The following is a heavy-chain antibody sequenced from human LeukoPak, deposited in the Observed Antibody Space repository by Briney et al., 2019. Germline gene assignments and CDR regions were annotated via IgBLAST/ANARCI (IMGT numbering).Heavy chain of an antibody. CDR1: GFTFSSYA. D-gene: IGHD2-8*01. V-gene: IGHV3-23*01. CDR3: AGVLTGHYYYYGMDV. Sequence: GSLRLSCAASGFTFSSYAMSWVRQAPGKGLEWVSAISGSGGSTYYADSVKGRFTISRDNSKNTLYLQMNSLRAEDTAVYYCAGVLTGHYYYYGMDVWGQGTTVTVSS. CDR2: ISGSGGST. J-gene: IGHJ6*02.